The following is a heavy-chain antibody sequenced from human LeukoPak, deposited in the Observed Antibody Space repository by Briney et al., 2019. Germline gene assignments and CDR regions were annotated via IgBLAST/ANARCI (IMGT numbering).Heavy chain of an antibody. CDR3: AKDMAAYYYASGNIDY. D-gene: IGHD3-10*01. V-gene: IGHV3-43D*03. CDR1: GFTFDDYA. Sequence: GGSLRLSCAASGFTFDDYAMHWVRQAPGKGLEWVSLISWDGGGTYYADTVKGRFTISRDNSKNSLYLQMNSLRAEDTALYYCAKDMAAYYYASGNIDYWGQGTLVTVAS. CDR2: ISWDGGGT. J-gene: IGHJ4*02.